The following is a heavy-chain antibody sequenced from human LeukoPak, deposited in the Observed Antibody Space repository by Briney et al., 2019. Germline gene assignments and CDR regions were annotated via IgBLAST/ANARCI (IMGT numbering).Heavy chain of an antibody. CDR3: ARISYYYGSGSYSDY. D-gene: IGHD3-10*01. CDR1: GFTFSSYS. CDR2: ISSSSSTI. Sequence: GGSLRLSCAASGFTFSSYSMNWVRQAPGKGLEWVSYISSSSSTIYYADSVKGRFTISRDNAKNSLYLQMNSLRAEDTAVYYCARISYYYGSGSYSDYWGQGTLVTVSS. V-gene: IGHV3-48*01. J-gene: IGHJ4*02.